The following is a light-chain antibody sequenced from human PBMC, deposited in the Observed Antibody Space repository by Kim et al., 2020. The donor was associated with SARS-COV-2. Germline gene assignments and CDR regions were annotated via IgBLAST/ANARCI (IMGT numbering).Light chain of an antibody. J-gene: IGKJ4*01. CDR1: HNINTW. V-gene: IGKV1-5*03. CDR2: KAS. Sequence: DIHMTQSPSTLSASVGDRVTITCRASHNINTWLAWYQQKPGEAPKILISKASFLESGVPSRFSGSGSGTEFTLTITSLQPDDSATYYCQQYDTDSAFGGGTKVDIK. CDR3: QQYDTDSA.